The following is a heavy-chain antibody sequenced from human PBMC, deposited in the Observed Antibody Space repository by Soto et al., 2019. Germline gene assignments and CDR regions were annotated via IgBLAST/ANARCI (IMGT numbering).Heavy chain of an antibody. CDR3: ARGLGTTGYYDGLDF. Sequence: EVPLVESGGGLVQPGGSLRLSCAASGFTVNNNYMSWVRQDPGKGLEWVSIIYSGGSTYYADSVRGRFSTSRDISKNLLFLQMNSLRAADTAVYYCARGLGTTGYYDGLDFWGQGTLVTVSS. CDR2: IYSGGST. J-gene: IGHJ4*02. D-gene: IGHD3-9*01. CDR1: GFTVNNNY. V-gene: IGHV3-66*01.